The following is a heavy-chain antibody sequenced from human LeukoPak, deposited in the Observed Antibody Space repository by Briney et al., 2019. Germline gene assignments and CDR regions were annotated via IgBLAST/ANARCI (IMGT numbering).Heavy chain of an antibody. D-gene: IGHD2-2*01. Sequence: SETLSLTCTVSGGSISSSSYYWGWIRQPPGKGLEWIGSIYYSGSTYYNPSLKSRATISVDTSKNQFSLKLSSVTAADTAVYYCARHERRIVVVPAAPDYWGQGTLVTVSS. CDR2: IYYSGST. J-gene: IGHJ4*02. CDR1: GGSISSSSYY. V-gene: IGHV4-39*01. CDR3: ARHERRIVVVPAAPDY.